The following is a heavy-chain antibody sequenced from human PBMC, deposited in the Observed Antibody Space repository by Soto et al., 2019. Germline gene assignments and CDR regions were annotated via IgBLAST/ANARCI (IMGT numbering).Heavy chain of an antibody. CDR1: GGTFSSYT. D-gene: IGHD2-15*01. CDR2: IIPILGIA. Sequence: QVQLVQSGAEVKKPGSSVKVSCKASGGTFSSYTISWVRQAPGQGLEWMGRIIPILGIANYAQKFQGRVTITADKSTSTAYMELSRLRSEDTAVYYCARDSGYCSGGRGQIEGPIDDRGQVTLVTVSS. CDR3: ARDSGYCSGGRGQIEGPIDD. J-gene: IGHJ4*02. V-gene: IGHV1-69*08.